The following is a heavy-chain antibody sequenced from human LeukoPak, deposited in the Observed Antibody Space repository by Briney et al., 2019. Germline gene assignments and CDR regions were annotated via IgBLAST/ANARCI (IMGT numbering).Heavy chain of an antibody. Sequence: GGSLRLSCAASGFPFSNHAMSWVRQAPGKGLEWVSAMIGSGSSTYYADSVKGRFTISRDNSKNTLYLQMNSLRADDTAVYYCAKSHHVTAIDYWGQGTLVTVSS. CDR1: GFPFSNHA. J-gene: IGHJ4*02. V-gene: IGHV3-23*01. CDR2: MIGSGSST. CDR3: AKSHHVTAIDY. D-gene: IGHD2-21*02.